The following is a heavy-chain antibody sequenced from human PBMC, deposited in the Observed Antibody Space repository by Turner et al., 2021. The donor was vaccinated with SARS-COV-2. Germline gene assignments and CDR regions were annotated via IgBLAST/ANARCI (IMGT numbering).Heavy chain of an antibody. CDR2: ISYDGSKK. CDR1: GFTFSSYG. J-gene: IGHJ4*02. CDR3: AKLLWQLVSPAGDFDY. D-gene: IGHD6-6*01. Sequence: QVQLVESGGGVVQPGRSLRRSCAASGFTFSSYGMHWVRQAPGKGLEWVAVISYDGSKKYYADSVKGRFTISRDNSKNTLYLQMNSLRAEDTAVYYCAKLLWQLVSPAGDFDYWGQGTLVTVSS. V-gene: IGHV3-30*18.